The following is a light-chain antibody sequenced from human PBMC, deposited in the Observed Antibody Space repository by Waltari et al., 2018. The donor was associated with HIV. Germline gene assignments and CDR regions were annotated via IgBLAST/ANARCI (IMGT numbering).Light chain of an antibody. V-gene: IGLV2-8*01. CDR1: SSDIGPYDP. CDR2: EVS. Sequence: QSPLTQPPSASGSLGQPVTISCPASSSDIGPYDPFPWFQQHPTNAPKLLLYEVSKRPSGVPDRFSGARSGETAFLIVSGLQPDDTAAYFCSSYGDNIRVLFGGGTNLTVL. CDR3: SSYGDNIRVL. J-gene: IGLJ2*01.